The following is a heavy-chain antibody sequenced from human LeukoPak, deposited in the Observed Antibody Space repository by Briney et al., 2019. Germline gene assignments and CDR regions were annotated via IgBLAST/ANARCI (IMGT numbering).Heavy chain of an antibody. V-gene: IGHV3-23*01. CDR3: AKTPYDYVWGSYRPPGAFDI. Sequence: GGSLRLSCAVSGVTLSNYGMSWVRQAPGKGVEWVSGISGSGGNTYYADSVKGRFTISRDNSKNTLYLQMNSLRAEDTAVYYCAKTPYDYVWGSYRPPGAFDIWGQGTMVTVSS. D-gene: IGHD3-16*02. J-gene: IGHJ3*02. CDR1: GVTLSNYG. CDR2: ISGSGGNT.